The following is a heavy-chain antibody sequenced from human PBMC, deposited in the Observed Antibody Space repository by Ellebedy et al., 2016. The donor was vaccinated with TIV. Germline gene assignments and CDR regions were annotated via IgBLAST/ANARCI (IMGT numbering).Heavy chain of an antibody. Sequence: SETLSLTCTVSGGSISNSGYYWGWVRQPPGKRLEWIGDIYDSGSTYYNPSLESRVTISVDTSKNQFSLRLSSVTAADTAVYFCARRQRRGGNSQFDYWGPGILVTVSS. D-gene: IGHD4-23*01. CDR1: GGSISNSGYY. J-gene: IGHJ4*02. CDR3: ARRQRRGGNSQFDY. CDR2: IYDSGST. V-gene: IGHV4-39*07.